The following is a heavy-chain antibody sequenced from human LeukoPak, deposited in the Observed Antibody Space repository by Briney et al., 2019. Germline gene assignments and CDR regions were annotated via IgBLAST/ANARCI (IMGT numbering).Heavy chain of an antibody. V-gene: IGHV4-59*01. CDR3: ARSGGMDV. Sequence: SETLSLSCVVSRGSLSSYYWSWVRQPPGKGLEWVGYIYYSGSTNYNPSLKSRVTISVDTSNNQFSLKLSSVTAADTAVYYFARSGGMDVWGQGTTVTVSS. CDR1: RGSLSSYY. J-gene: IGHJ6*02. CDR2: IYYSGST.